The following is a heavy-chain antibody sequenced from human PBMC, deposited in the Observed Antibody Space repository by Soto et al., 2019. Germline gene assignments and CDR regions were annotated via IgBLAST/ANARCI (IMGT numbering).Heavy chain of an antibody. D-gene: IGHD3-3*01. CDR2: INAGNSNT. CDR3: ASGKRFYYYGMDV. Sequence: GASVKVSCKASGYTFTNYAIYWVRQAPGQRLEWMGWINAGNSNTEYSQKFQGRVTITRDTTASTAYMELSSLRSEDTAVYYCASGKRFYYYGMDVWGQGTTVTVSS. V-gene: IGHV1-3*01. CDR1: GYTFTNYA. J-gene: IGHJ6*02.